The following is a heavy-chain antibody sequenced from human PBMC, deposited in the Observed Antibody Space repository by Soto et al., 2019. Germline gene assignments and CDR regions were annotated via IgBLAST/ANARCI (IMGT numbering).Heavy chain of an antibody. CDR2: ISSSSSTI. CDR1: GFTFSSYS. Sequence: EVQLVESGGGLVQPGGSLRLSCAASGFTFSSYSMNWVRQAPGKGLEWVSYISSSSSTIYYADSAKGRFTISRDNAKNSLSLQINSLGAEDTAVYYCARGETAHYDILTGYYYDAFDIWGQGTMVTVSS. CDR3: ARGETAHYDILTGYYYDAFDI. J-gene: IGHJ3*02. D-gene: IGHD3-9*01. V-gene: IGHV3-48*01.